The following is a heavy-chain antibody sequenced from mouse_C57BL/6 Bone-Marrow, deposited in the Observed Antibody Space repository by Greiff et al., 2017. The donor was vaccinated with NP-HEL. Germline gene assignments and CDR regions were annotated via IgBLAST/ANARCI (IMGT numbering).Heavy chain of an antibody. V-gene: IGHV5-12*01. CDR3: ARRSYYSNYNAMDY. CDR1: GFTFSDYY. CDR2: ISNGGGST. D-gene: IGHD2-5*01. J-gene: IGHJ4*01. Sequence: EVKVVESGGGLVQPGGSLKLSCAASGFTFSDYYMYWVRQTPEKRLEWVAYISNGGGSTYYPDTVKGRFTISRDNAKNTLYLQMSRLKSEDTAMYYCARRSYYSNYNAMDYWGQGTSVTVSS.